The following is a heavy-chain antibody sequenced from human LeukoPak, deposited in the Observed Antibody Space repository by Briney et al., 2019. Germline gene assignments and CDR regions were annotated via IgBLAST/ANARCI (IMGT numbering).Heavy chain of an antibody. Sequence: GGSLRLSCVASGFTFNSYAMSWVRQAPGKGLEWVSAISGSGDSTYYADSVKGRFTISRDNSKNTLYLQMNSLRAEDTAVYYCAKAGAVVVVAAKYFDYWGQGTLVTVSS. D-gene: IGHD2-15*01. V-gene: IGHV3-23*01. CDR2: ISGSGDST. CDR1: GFTFNSYA. CDR3: AKAGAVVVVAAKYFDY. J-gene: IGHJ4*02.